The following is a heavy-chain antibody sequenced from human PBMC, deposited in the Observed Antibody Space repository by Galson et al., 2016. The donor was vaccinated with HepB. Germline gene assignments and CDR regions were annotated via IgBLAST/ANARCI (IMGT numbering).Heavy chain of an antibody. D-gene: IGHD1-1*01. CDR2: IQPAGRET. CDR1: GFIFSDFW. CDR3: ARALWNPARLAAYFDH. Sequence: SLRLSCAASGFIFSDFWMNWVRQAPGKGLEWVANIQPAGRETYYVDSVKGRFTISRDNAKSSLSLQMDSLRGDDTAVYYCARALWNPARLAAYFDHWGQGIMVTVSS. V-gene: IGHV3-7*04. J-gene: IGHJ4*02.